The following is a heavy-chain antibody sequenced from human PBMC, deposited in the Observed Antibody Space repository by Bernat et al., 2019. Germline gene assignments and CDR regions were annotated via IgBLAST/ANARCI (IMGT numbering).Heavy chain of an antibody. CDR1: GGSISSSSYY. D-gene: IGHD2-15*01. J-gene: IGHJ6*03. Sequence: QLQLQESGPGLVKPSETLSLTCTVSGGSISSSSYYWGWIRQPPGKGLEWIGSIYYSGSTYYNPSLKSRVTISVDTSKNQFSLKLSSVTAADTAVYYCASPVVVAATCISVRYYMDVWGKGTTVTVSS. CDR3: ASPVVVAATCISVRYYMDV. V-gene: IGHV4-39*01. CDR2: IYYSGST.